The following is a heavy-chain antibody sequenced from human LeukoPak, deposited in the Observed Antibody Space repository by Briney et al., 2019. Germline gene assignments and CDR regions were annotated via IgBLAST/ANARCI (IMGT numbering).Heavy chain of an antibody. CDR2: IIPILGIA. V-gene: IGHV1-69*04. D-gene: IGHD3-3*01. CDR1: GGTFSSYA. Sequence: SVKVSCKASGGTFSSYAISWVRQAPGQGLEWMGRIIPILGIANYAQKFQGRVTITADESTSTAYMELSSLRSEDTAVYYCARSGLFGVVNNTYWFDPWGQGTLVTVSS. J-gene: IGHJ5*02. CDR3: ARSGLFGVVNNTYWFDP.